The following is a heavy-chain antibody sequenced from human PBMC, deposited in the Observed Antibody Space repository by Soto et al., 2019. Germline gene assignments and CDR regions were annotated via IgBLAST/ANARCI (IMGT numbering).Heavy chain of an antibody. D-gene: IGHD1-1*01. CDR2: ISGSVGST. CDR3: AKDRESTGTTGLDAFDI. Sequence: GGSLRLSCAASGFTFSSYAMSWVRQAPGKGLEWVSAISGSVGSTYYADSVKGRFTISRDNSKNTLYLQMNSLRAEDTAVDYGAKDRESTGTTGLDAFDIWGQGTMVTVSS. J-gene: IGHJ3*02. CDR1: GFTFSSYA. V-gene: IGHV3-23*01.